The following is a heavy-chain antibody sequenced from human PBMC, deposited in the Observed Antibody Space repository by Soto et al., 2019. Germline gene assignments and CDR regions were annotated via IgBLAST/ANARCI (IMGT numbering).Heavy chain of an antibody. CDR3: ARGSTVAILDF. CDR1: GLSITNNY. J-gene: IGHJ4*01. Sequence: LSLTCTVSGLSITNNYWSWIRQPPGKGLEWIGYIYYTGSTNYSPSLKSRVSITVDTSKNQLSPNLSSVTAADTAIYYCARGSTVAILDFWGRG. V-gene: IGHV4-59*13. CDR2: IYYTGST. D-gene: IGHD2-15*01.